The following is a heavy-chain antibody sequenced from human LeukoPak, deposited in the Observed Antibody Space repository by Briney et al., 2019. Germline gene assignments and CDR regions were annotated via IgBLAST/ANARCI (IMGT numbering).Heavy chain of an antibody. J-gene: IGHJ5*02. CDR2: IYYSGSS. CDR1: GGSISSSSYY. D-gene: IGHD3-22*01. CDR3: ARLGTGYDSSGYSLGWFDP. V-gene: IGHV4-39*01. Sequence: PSETLSLTCTVSGGSISSSSYYWGWIRQPPGKGLEWIGSIYYSGSSYYNPSLKSRVTISVDTSKNQFSLRLSSVTAADTAVYYCARLGTGYDSSGYSLGWFDPWGQGTLVTVSS.